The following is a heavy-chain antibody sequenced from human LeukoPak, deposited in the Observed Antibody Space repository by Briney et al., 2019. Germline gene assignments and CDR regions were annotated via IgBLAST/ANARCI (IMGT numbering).Heavy chain of an antibody. V-gene: IGHV1-3*03. D-gene: IGHD6-19*01. Sequence: ASVKVSCKTSAYSFTPYAMHWVRQAPGQRLEWMGWINAGNGRTKYSQEFQGRLTITRDTSANTVYMDLNSLRSEDVAVYYCASGPGSGWQHSGYWGQGTLVTVSS. CDR1: AYSFTPYA. J-gene: IGHJ4*02. CDR3: ASGPGSGWQHSGY. CDR2: INAGNGRT.